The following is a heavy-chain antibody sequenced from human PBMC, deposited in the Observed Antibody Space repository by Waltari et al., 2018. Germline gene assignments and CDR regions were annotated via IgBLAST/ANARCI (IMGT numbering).Heavy chain of an antibody. Sequence: QLQLQESGPGLVKPSGTLSLNCPVSGDSVSSASWWSWVRQSPQKGLEWIGQVVPSGRTNYGPSFASRVPVSVDTSNYLFSLTMTSATTADTAIYFCARDRGRGLYLDTWGPGPLVTVSP. CDR1: GDSVSSASW. V-gene: IGHV4-4*02. D-gene: IGHD2-15*01. J-gene: IGHJ1*01. CDR2: VVPSGRT. CDR3: ARDRGRGLYLDT.